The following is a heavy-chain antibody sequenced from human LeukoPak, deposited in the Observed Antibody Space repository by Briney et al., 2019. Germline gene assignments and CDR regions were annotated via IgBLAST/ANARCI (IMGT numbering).Heavy chain of an antibody. Sequence: GGSLRLSCTASGFTFDEYAMHWVRQVPGKGLEWVSGISWNSGSIEYADSVKGRFTISRDNAKNSLYLQMNSLRAEDTALYYCAKDQSYYDILTGFDYWGQGALVTVSS. CDR3: AKDQSYYDILTGFDY. V-gene: IGHV3-9*01. CDR2: ISWNSGSI. CDR1: GFTFDEYA. D-gene: IGHD3-9*01. J-gene: IGHJ4*02.